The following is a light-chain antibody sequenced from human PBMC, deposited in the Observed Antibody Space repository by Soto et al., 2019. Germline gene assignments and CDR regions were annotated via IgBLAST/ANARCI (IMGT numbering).Light chain of an antibody. Sequence: QYVLTQPASGSGSPGQSITISCTGTTSDVGSYNLVSWYQQHPGKAPKLMIYEVSKRPSGVSNRFSGSKSGNTASLTISGLQAEDEADYYCCSYAGSRYVFGTGTKVTVL. J-gene: IGLJ1*01. CDR1: TSDVGSYNL. CDR3: CSYAGSRYV. CDR2: EVS. V-gene: IGLV2-23*02.